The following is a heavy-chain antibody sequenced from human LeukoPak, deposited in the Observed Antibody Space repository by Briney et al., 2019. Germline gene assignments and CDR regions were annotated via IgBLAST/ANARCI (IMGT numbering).Heavy chain of an antibody. J-gene: IGHJ4*02. Sequence: SETLSLTCTVSGDSISNYYWTWIRQPAGKGLEWIGRIYSSGMTHYNPSLKSRVTMSIDTPNRQLSLKLKSVTAADTAIYYCGRDPFISSFDSWGQGTLVSVSS. CDR1: GDSISNYY. D-gene: IGHD6-13*01. CDR3: GRDPFISSFDS. V-gene: IGHV4-4*07. CDR2: IYSSGMT.